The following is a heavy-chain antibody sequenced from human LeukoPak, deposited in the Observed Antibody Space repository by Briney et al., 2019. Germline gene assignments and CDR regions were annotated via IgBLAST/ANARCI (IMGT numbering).Heavy chain of an antibody. V-gene: IGHV4-34*01. CDR1: GGSFSGYY. J-gene: IGHJ4*02. D-gene: IGHD3-16*02. CDR2: INHSGST. CDR3: ARGRSTYYDYVWGSYRQAYFDY. Sequence: SETLSLTCAVYGGSFSGYYWSWIRQPPGKGLEWSGEINHSGSTNYNPSLKSRVTISVDTSKNQFSLKLSSVTAADTAVYYCARGRSTYYDYVWGSYRQAYFDYWGQGTLVTVSS.